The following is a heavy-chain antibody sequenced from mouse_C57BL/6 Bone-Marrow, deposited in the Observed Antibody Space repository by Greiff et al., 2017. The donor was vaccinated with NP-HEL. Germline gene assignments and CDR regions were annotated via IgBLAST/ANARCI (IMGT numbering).Heavy chain of an antibody. J-gene: IGHJ3*01. CDR1: GYTFTSYW. V-gene: IGHV1-50*01. CDR3: ASDYGFAY. Sequence: QVQLKQPGAELVKPGASVKLSCKASGYTFTSYWMQWVKQRPGQGLEWIGEIDPSDSYTNYNQKFKGKATLTVDTSSSTAYMQLSSLTSEDSAVYYCASDYGFAYWGQGTLVTVSA. CDR2: IDPSDSYT. D-gene: IGHD1-1*02.